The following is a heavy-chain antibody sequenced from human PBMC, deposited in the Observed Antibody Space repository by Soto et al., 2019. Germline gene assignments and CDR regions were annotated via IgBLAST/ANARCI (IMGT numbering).Heavy chain of an antibody. CDR2: ISSSSSTI. J-gene: IGHJ6*02. Sequence: QPGGSLRLSCAASRFTFSSYDMNWVRQAPGKGLEWVSYISSSSSTIYYADSVKGRFTISRDNAKNSLYLQMNSLRDEDTAVYYCARYGGYCSSTNCYTYGMDVWGQGTTVTVSS. D-gene: IGHD2-2*02. CDR1: RFTFSSYD. V-gene: IGHV3-48*02. CDR3: ARYGGYCSSTNCYTYGMDV.